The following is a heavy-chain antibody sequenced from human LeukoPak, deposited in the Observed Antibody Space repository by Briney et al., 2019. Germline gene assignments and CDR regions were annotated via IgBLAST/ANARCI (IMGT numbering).Heavy chain of an antibody. CDR1: GFTFSSYW. D-gene: IGHD1-14*01. J-gene: IGHJ4*02. V-gene: IGHV3-7*01. CDR3: AREHLDEVFAFDY. CDR2: IKQDGSEK. Sequence: TGGSLRLSCAASGFTFSSYWMIWVRQAPGKGLEWVANIKQDGSEKYYVDSVKGRFTISRDNAKNSLYLQMNSLRAEDTAVYYCAREHLDEVFAFDYWGQGTLVTVSS.